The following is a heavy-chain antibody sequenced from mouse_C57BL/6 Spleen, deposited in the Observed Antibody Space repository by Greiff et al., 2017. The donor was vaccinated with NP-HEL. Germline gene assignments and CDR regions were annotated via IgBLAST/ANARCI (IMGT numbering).Heavy chain of an antibody. CDR1: GYTFTSYW. V-gene: IGHV1-52*01. CDR2: IDPSDSET. J-gene: IGHJ1*03. Sequence: QVQLQQPGAELVRPGSSVKLSCKASGYTFTSYWMHWVKQRPIQGLEWIGNIDPSDSETHYNQKFKDKATLTVDKSSSTAYMQLSSLTSEDSAVYYCARGIYYGSDWDFDVWGTGTTVTVSS. D-gene: IGHD1-1*01. CDR3: ARGIYYGSDWDFDV.